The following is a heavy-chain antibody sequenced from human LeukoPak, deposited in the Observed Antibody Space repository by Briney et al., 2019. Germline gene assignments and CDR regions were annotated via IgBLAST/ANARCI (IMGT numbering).Heavy chain of an antibody. CDR1: GGSISSYY. D-gene: IGHD6-19*01. J-gene: IGHJ4*02. CDR3: ARRAYSSGYYFFDY. V-gene: IGHV4-59*01. CDR2: IDYSGST. Sequence: ASETLSLTCTVSGGSISSYYWSRLRQPPGKELEWIAYIDYSGSTNYNPSLKGRVTLSIDTSKNQFSLKLSSVTAADTAVYYCARRAYSSGYYFFDYWGQGTLVTVSS.